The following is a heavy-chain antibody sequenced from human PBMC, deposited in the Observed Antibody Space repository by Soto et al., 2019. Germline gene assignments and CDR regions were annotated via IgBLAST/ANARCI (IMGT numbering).Heavy chain of an antibody. J-gene: IGHJ4*02. D-gene: IGHD4-17*01. V-gene: IGHV3-23*01. Sequence: EVELLQSGGGLVQPGGSLRLSCAASRFTVTTYAMSWVRQSPGKGPEWVSSISGGVDSAYYTDSVKGRFTISRDNSKNTLYLQLDSLRGEDTAVYYGAKHWGLRWYECFDYWGQGVLVTVSS. CDR2: ISGGVDSA. CDR1: RFTVTTYA. CDR3: AKHWGLRWYECFDY.